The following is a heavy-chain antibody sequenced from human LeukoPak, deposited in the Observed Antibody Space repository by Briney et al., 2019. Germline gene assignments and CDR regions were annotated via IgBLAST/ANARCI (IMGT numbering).Heavy chain of an antibody. V-gene: IGHV3-74*01. CDR1: GFTFSNYW. J-gene: IGHJ4*02. CDR3: AISPPDSSWVY. CDR2: IKSDGTIT. Sequence: GGSLRLSCAASGFTFSNYWMHWVRQAPGKGLAWVSRIKSDGTITSYADSVKGRFTISRDNAKNTLYLQMNSLRGEDTAVYYCAISPPDSSWVYWGQGTLVTVSS. D-gene: IGHD6-13*01.